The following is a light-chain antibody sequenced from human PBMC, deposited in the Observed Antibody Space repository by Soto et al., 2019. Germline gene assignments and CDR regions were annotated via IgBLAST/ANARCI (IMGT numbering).Light chain of an antibody. CDR3: SSYADSNNLV. V-gene: IGLV2-14*01. Sequence: QSALTQPASVSGSPGQSITISCTGTSSDVGGYNYVSWYQQHPGKAPKLMIYEVNNRPSGVSNRFSGSKSGNTASLTISGLQAEDEADYYCSSYADSNNLVFGGGTKLTVL. J-gene: IGLJ2*01. CDR2: EVN. CDR1: SSDVGGYNY.